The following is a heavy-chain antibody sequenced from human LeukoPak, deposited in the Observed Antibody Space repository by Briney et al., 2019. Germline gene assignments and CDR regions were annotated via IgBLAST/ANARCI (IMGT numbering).Heavy chain of an antibody. CDR2: IRSDGSNK. D-gene: IGHD3-9*01. J-gene: IGHJ6*03. CDR3: AKDSDILYLNYMDV. CDR1: GFSFSSYG. Sequence: HTGGSLRLSCAGSGFSFSSYGMHWVRQAPGKGLEWMAFIRSDGSNKYYADSVKGRFTISRDNSKNTLYLQMNSLRAEDTAVYYCAKDSDILYLNYMDVWGKGTTVTISS. V-gene: IGHV3-30*02.